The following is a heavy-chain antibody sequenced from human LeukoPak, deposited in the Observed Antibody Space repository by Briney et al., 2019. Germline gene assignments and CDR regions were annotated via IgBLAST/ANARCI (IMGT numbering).Heavy chain of an antibody. CDR1: GGSFSGYY. Sequence: SETLSLTCAVYGGSFSGYYWSWIRQPPGKGLEWIGEINHSGSTNCNPSLKSRVTISVDTSKNQFSLKLSSVTAADTAVYYCARMGYRSPNDYWGQGTLVTVSS. V-gene: IGHV4-34*01. J-gene: IGHJ4*02. D-gene: IGHD5-12*01. CDR2: INHSGST. CDR3: ARMGYRSPNDY.